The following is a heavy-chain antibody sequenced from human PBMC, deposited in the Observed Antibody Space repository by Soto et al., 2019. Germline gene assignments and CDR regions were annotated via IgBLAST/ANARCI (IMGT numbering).Heavy chain of an antibody. D-gene: IGHD2-15*01. Sequence: QITLKESGPTLVKPTQTLTLTCSISGFSPSTSGVGVGWIRQPPGKSLEWLALIYWDDVKRYNPSLESRLTITKDNIRSQVVLTMTNIDPVVTTAYYYAHSPCTGGTCDCFDYWGQGTLVTVSS. CDR3: AHSPCTGGTCDCFDY. J-gene: IGHJ4*02. CDR2: IYWDDVK. V-gene: IGHV2-5*02. CDR1: GFSPSTSGVG.